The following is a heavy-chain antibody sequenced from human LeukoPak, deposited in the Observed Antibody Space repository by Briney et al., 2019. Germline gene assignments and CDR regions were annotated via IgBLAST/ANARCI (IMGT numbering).Heavy chain of an antibody. CDR2: INPGGDNT. CDR3: ARVISSSWYTDYWYFDL. V-gene: IGHV1-46*01. D-gene: IGHD6-13*01. J-gene: IGHJ2*01. Sequence: ASVKVSCKASGYTFTNYYIHWVRQAPGQGLEWMGLINPGGDNTDYAQNFQGRVTMTRDTSTSTVYMGLSSLRSEDTAVYYCARVISSSWYTDYWYFDLWGRGTLVTVSS. CDR1: GYTFTNYY.